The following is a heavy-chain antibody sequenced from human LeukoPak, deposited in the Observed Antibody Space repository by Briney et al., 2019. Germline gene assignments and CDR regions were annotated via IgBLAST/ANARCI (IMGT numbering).Heavy chain of an antibody. CDR1: GYTFTSYY. Sequence: GASVKVSCKASGYTFTSYYMHWVRQAPGQGLEWMGIINPSGGGTSYAQKFQGRVTITADESTSTAYMELSSLRSEDTAVYYCARAQVGATDLGFDYWGQGTLVTVSS. J-gene: IGHJ4*02. D-gene: IGHD1-26*01. CDR2: INPSGGGT. V-gene: IGHV1-46*01. CDR3: ARAQVGATDLGFDY.